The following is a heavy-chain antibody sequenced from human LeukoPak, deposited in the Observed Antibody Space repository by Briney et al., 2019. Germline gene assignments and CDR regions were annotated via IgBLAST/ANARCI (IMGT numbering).Heavy chain of an antibody. CDR3: AKDPITISDY. CDR1: GFTVSNKY. J-gene: IGHJ4*02. CDR2: FYSGGST. D-gene: IGHD3-3*01. V-gene: IGHV3-53*01. Sequence: GGSLRLSCAASGFTVSNKYMSWVRQAPGKGLEWVSVFYSGGSTYYADSVKGRFTISRDNSKNTLYLQMNSLRAEDTAVYYCAKDPITISDYWGQGTLVPSPQ.